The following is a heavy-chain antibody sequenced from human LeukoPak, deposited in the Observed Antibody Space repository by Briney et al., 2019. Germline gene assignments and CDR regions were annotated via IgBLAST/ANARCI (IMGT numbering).Heavy chain of an antibody. CDR3: TLGKLDY. Sequence: ASVKVSCKASGYTFTRYYMHWVRQAPGKGVEWMGLINPSGGSTSYAQKFQGRVTMTRDTSTSTVYMELSSLRSEDTAVYYYTLGKLDYWGQGTLVTVSS. J-gene: IGHJ4*02. CDR1: GYTFTRYY. CDR2: INPSGGST. V-gene: IGHV1-46*01.